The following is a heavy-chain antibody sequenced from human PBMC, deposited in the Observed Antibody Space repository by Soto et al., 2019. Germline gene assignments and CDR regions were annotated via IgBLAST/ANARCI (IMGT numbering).Heavy chain of an antibody. CDR3: ARTTIRYSSSWYRYYYGMDV. CDR1: GGSFSGYY. D-gene: IGHD6-13*01. V-gene: IGHV4-34*01. J-gene: IGHJ6*02. Sequence: QVQLQQWGAGLLKPSETLSLTCAVYGGSFSGYYWSWIRQPPGTGLEWIGEINHSGSTNYNPSLKSRVTMSVVTSQNQFSLKLSSVTAADTAVYYCARTTIRYSSSWYRYYYGMDVWGQGTTVTVSS. CDR2: INHSGST.